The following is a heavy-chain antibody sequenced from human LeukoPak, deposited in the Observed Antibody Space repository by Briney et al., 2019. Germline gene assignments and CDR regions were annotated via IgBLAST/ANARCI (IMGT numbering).Heavy chain of an antibody. J-gene: IGHJ4*02. CDR1: GFTFDDYA. CDR2: ISWNSGSI. V-gene: IGHV3-9*01. CDR3: ARDASVAGTGGFDY. Sequence: GRSLRLSCAASGFTFDDYAMHWVRQAPGKGLEWVSGISWNSGSIGYADSVKGRFTISRDNAKNSLYLQMNSLRAEDTAVYYCARDASVAGTGGFDYWGQGTLVTVSS. D-gene: IGHD6-19*01.